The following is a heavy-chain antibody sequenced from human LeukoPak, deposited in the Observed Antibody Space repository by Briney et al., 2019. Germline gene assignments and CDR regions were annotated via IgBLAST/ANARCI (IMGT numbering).Heavy chain of an antibody. CDR3: ARNLRPDFDY. CDR2: AYYRSKWHI. Sequence: SPTLSLTFAISGDSVSSSSSAWSWIRQSPSRGLEWLGRAYYRSKWHIDYAESVKSRITINPDTSKNEFSLQLNSVTPEDTAVYYCARNLRPDFDYWGQGTLVTVSS. V-gene: IGHV6-1*01. J-gene: IGHJ4*02. CDR1: GDSVSSSSSA.